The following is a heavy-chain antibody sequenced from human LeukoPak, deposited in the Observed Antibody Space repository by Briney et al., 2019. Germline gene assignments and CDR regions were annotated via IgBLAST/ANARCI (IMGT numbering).Heavy chain of an antibody. V-gene: IGHV3-20*04. J-gene: IGHJ3*02. CDR2: INWNGGST. CDR3: ARDPYYYGSGTTSDAFDI. CDR1: GFTFDDYG. Sequence: PGGSLRLSCAASGFTFDDYGMSWVRQAPGKGLEWVSGINWNGGSTGYADSVKGRFTISRDNAKNTLYLQMNSLRAEDTAVYYCARDPYYYGSGTTSDAFDIWGQGTMVTVSS. D-gene: IGHD3-10*01.